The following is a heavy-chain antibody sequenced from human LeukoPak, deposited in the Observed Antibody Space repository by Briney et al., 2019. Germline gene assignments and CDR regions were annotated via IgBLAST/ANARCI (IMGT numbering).Heavy chain of an antibody. V-gene: IGHV3-23*01. CDR2: ISGSGGST. CDR1: GFSFSSCA. Sequence: GGSLRLSCAASGFSFSSCAMNWVRQAPGKGLEWVSAISGSGGSTYSSDSVKGRFTISRDNSKNTLYLQMNSLRAEDTAVYYCARGTEYYYGSGVWGQGTLVTVSS. J-gene: IGHJ4*02. CDR3: ARGTEYYYGSGV. D-gene: IGHD3-10*01.